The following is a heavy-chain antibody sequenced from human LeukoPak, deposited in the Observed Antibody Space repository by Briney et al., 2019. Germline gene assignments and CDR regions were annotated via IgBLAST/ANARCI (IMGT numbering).Heavy chain of an antibody. V-gene: IGHV3-74*01. D-gene: IGHD3-16*01. CDR1: GVSFSWTW. CDR3: TTDGSYGLTY. Sequence: QPGGSLRLSCAASGVSFSWTWMHWVRQAPGKGLVWVSHINSDGTTTSFADSVRGRFTISRDNTQGMVYLQMNSLRAEDTAVYYCTTDGSYGLTYWGQGTLVTVSS. CDR2: INSDGTTT. J-gene: IGHJ4*02.